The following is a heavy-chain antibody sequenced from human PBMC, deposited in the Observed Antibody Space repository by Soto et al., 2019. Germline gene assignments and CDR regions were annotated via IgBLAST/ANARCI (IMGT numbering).Heavy chain of an antibody. V-gene: IGHV3-21*01. CDR3: ARVGGYYYYYMDV. Sequence: EVQLVESGGGLGKPGGSLSLSCAASGFTFSSYSMNWVRQPPGKGLEWVSSISSSTSYIYYADSVKGRFTVSRDNAKNSLYLQMSSLRAEDTTVYYCARVGGYYYYYMDVCGKGTTVSVSS. J-gene: IGHJ6*03. D-gene: IGHD2-15*01. CDR1: GFTFSSYS. CDR2: ISSSTSYI.